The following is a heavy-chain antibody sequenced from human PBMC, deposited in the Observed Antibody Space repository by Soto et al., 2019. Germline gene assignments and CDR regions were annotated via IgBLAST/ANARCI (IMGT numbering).Heavy chain of an antibody. Sequence: GGSLKISCKGSGYSFTSYWISWVRQMPGKGLEWMGRIDPSDSYTNYSPSFQGHVTISADKSISTAYLQWSSLKASDTAMYYCARAAAAGTVDYYYYYGMDVWGQGTTVTVSS. CDR1: GYSFTSYW. D-gene: IGHD6-13*01. CDR3: ARAAAAGTVDYYYYYGMDV. J-gene: IGHJ6*02. V-gene: IGHV5-10-1*01. CDR2: IDPSDSYT.